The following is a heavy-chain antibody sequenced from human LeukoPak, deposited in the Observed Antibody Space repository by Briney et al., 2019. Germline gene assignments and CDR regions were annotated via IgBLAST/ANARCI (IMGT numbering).Heavy chain of an antibody. CDR3: ARVRWNGGEMATILDY. V-gene: IGHV4-4*02. J-gene: IGHJ4*02. D-gene: IGHD5-24*01. CDR1: GGSISSSNW. CDR2: IYHSGST. Sequence: SETLSLTCAVSGGSISSSNWWSWVRQPPGKGLEWIGEIYHSGSTNYNPSLKSRVTISVDKSKNQFSLKLSSVTAADTAVYYCARVRWNGGEMATILDYWGQGTLVTVSS.